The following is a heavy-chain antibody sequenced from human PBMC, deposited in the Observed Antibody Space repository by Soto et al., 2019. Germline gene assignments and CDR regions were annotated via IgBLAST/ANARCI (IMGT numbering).Heavy chain of an antibody. CDR1: GFTFSSYA. CDR2: ISGSGGST. D-gene: IGHD2-21*02. CDR3: AKGASYCGGDCYSYYYYGMDV. Sequence: GGSLRLSCAASGFTFSSYAMSWVRQAPGKGLEWVSAISGSGGSTYYADSVKGRFTISRDNSKNTLYLQMNSLRAEDTAVYYCAKGASYCGGDCYSYYYYGMDVWGQGTTVTVSS. V-gene: IGHV3-23*01. J-gene: IGHJ6*02.